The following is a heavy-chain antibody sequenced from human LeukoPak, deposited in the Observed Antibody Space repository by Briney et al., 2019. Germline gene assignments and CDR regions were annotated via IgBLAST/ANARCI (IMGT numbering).Heavy chain of an antibody. CDR2: IYYSGST. V-gene: IGHV4-59*08. Sequence: SETLSLTCAVYGGSFSGHYWSWIRQPPGKGLEWIGYIYYSGSTNYNPSLKSRVTISVDTSKNQFSLKLSSVTAADTAVYYCARHYRDGYNDYYYYSMDVWGQGTTVTVSS. CDR1: GGSFSGHY. D-gene: IGHD5-24*01. CDR3: ARHYRDGYNDYYYYSMDV. J-gene: IGHJ6*02.